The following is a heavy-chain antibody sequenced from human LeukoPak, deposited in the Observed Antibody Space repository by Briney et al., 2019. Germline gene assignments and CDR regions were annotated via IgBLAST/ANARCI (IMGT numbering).Heavy chain of an antibody. V-gene: IGHV4-34*01. D-gene: IGHD6-6*01. J-gene: IGHJ6*02. Sequence: SETLSLTCAVYGGSFSGYYWSWIRQPPGKGLEWIGEINHSGSTNYNPSLKSRVTISVDTSKNQFSLQLNSVTPEDTAVYYCARDHWAARPGHYYYYGMDVWGQGTTVTVSS. CDR3: ARDHWAARPGHYYYYGMDV. CDR1: GGSFSGYY. CDR2: INHSGST.